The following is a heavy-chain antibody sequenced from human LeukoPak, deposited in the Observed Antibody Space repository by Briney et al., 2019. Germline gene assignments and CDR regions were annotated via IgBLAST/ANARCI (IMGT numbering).Heavy chain of an antibody. CDR1: GFTFRNYA. V-gene: IGHV3-30-3*01. Sequence: GRSLRLSCVASGFTFRNYAMHWVRQAPGKGLEWVAVLLYEGSNTYYADSVKGRFTVSRDNSKNTLYLLMNSLREDDTALYYCAKGDVVAPIDYWGQGTLITVSS. CDR3: AKGDVVAPIDY. J-gene: IGHJ4*02. CDR2: LLYEGSNT. D-gene: IGHD2-21*01.